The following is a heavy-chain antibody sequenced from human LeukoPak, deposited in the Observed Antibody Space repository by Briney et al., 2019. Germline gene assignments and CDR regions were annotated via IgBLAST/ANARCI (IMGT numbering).Heavy chain of an antibody. CDR1: GGTFSSYA. V-gene: IGHV1-69*05. D-gene: IGHD4/OR15-4a*01. CDR3: ARAPYGGTMNWYFDL. J-gene: IGHJ2*01. Sequence: SVKVSCKASGGTFSSYAISWVRQAPGQGLEWMGGIIPILGTANYAQKFQGRVTITTDESTSTAYMELSSLRSEDTAVYYCARAPYGGTMNWYFDLWGRGTLVTVSS. CDR2: IIPILGTA.